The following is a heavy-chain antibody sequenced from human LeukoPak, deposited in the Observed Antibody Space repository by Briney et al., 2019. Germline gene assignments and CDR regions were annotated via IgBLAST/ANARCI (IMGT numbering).Heavy chain of an antibody. CDR2: TYYSGST. CDR1: GGSISSYY. CDR3: ARLSPLTGAYYYMDV. Sequence: SETLSLTCTVSGGSISSYYWSWIRQPPGEGLEWIGYTYYSGSTNYDPSLKSRVTIAVDTSKNQFSLKLSSVTAAATAVYYCARLSPLTGAYYYMDVWGKGTTVTVSS. J-gene: IGHJ6*03. V-gene: IGHV4-59*01. D-gene: IGHD7-27*01.